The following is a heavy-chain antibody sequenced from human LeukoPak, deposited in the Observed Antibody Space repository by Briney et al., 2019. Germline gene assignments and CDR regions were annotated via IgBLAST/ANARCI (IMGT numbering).Heavy chain of an antibody. Sequence: ASVKVSCKASGYTFTSSGISWVRQAPGQGLEWMGWISAYKGNTNYAQKLQGRVTMTTDTSTSTAYMELRSLRSDDTVVYYCARGPGGRRGYYPLEDSYYYYYMDVWGKGTTVTVSS. CDR1: GYTFTSSG. CDR3: ARGPGGRRGYYPLEDSYYYYYMDV. CDR2: ISAYKGNT. D-gene: IGHD3-22*01. J-gene: IGHJ6*03. V-gene: IGHV1-18*01.